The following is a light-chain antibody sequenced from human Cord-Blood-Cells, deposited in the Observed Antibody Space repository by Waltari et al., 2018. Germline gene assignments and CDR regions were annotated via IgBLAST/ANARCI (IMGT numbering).Light chain of an antibody. Sequence: DIQMTQSPSSLSASVGDRVTITCRASQSISSYLNWYQQKPGKAPKLLIYAASSLQSGVPSRFSGSGSGTDFTLTISSLQHEDFATYYCQQSYSTPWWTFGQGTKVEIK. CDR2: AAS. CDR3: QQSYSTPWWT. J-gene: IGKJ1*01. V-gene: IGKV1-39*01. CDR1: QSISSY.